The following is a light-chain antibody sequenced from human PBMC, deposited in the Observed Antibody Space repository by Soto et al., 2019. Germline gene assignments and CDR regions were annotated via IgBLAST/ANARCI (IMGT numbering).Light chain of an antibody. Sequence: EIVLTQSPGTLSLSPGERATLSCRASQSVGSNYLAWYQQKPGQAPRILIFGASSTATGIPDRFSGSGSGTDFTLTISGLEPEDLAVYYCQQYGSSSWTFGQGTKVEIK. CDR3: QQYGSSSWT. V-gene: IGKV3-20*01. CDR1: QSVGSNY. J-gene: IGKJ1*01. CDR2: GAS.